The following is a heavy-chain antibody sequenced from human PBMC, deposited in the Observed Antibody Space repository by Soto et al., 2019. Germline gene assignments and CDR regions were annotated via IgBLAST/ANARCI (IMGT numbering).Heavy chain of an antibody. CDR1: GFTFSSYG. CDR3: ARSYDSSGYSSYYYYGMDV. D-gene: IGHD3-22*01. Sequence: QVQLVESGGGVVQPGRSLRLSCAASGFTFSSYGMHWVRQAPGKGLEWVAVIWYDGSNKYYADAVKGRFTISRDNSKNTLDLQMNSLRAEDTAVYYCARSYDSSGYSSYYYYGMDVWGQGTTVTVSS. CDR2: IWYDGSNK. J-gene: IGHJ6*02. V-gene: IGHV3-33*01.